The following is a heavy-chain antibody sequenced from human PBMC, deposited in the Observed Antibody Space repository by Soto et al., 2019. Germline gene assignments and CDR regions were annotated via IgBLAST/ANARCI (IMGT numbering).Heavy chain of an antibody. Sequence: SVKVSCKASGYTFTSYYMHWVRQAPGQGLEWMGRIIPILGIANYAQKFQGRVTITADESTSTAYMELSSLRSEDTAVYYCAMGRRYCSGGSCYTFHYYYYYGMDVWGQGTTVTVSS. CDR3: AMGRRYCSGGSCYTFHYYYYYGMDV. J-gene: IGHJ6*02. D-gene: IGHD2-15*01. CDR2: IIPILGIA. V-gene: IGHV1-69*02. CDR1: GYTFTSYY.